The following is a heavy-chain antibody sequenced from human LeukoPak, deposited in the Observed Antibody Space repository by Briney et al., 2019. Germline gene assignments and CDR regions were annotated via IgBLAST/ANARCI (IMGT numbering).Heavy chain of an antibody. CDR1: GFTFSSYS. CDR2: ISSSSSYI. CDR3: ARDPRVFGVATYYFDY. J-gene: IGHJ4*02. Sequence: GGSLRLSCAASGFTFSSYSMNWVRQAPGKGLEWVSSISSSSSYIYYADSVKGRFTISRDNAKNSLYLQMNSLRAEDTAVYYCARDPRVFGVATYYFDYWGQGTLVTVSS. D-gene: IGHD3-3*01. V-gene: IGHV3-21*01.